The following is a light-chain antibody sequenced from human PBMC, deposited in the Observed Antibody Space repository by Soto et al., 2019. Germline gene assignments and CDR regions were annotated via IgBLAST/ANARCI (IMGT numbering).Light chain of an antibody. V-gene: IGKV1-27*01. CDR1: QGIRHY. J-gene: IGKJ1*01. CDR3: QKSYSTPTWT. CDR2: EAS. Sequence: DIQMTQSPSSLSASVGDRVTITCRASQGIRHYLAWYRQKPGKVPKLLIYEASNLQSGVPSRFRGGGSGTEFTLTISSLQPEDFATYYCQKSYSTPTWTFGQGTKVDIK.